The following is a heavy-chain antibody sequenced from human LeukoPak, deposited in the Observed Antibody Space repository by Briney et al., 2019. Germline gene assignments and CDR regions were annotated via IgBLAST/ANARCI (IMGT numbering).Heavy chain of an antibody. CDR3: ARALQLWYDY. CDR1: GFILSSYW. J-gene: IGHJ4*02. D-gene: IGHD5-18*01. Sequence: GGSLRLSCAASGFILSSYWMSWVRQAPGKGLEWVANIKQDGREKYYVDSVKGRFTISRDNAKNSLYLQMNSLRAEDTAVYYCARALQLWYDYWGQGTLVTVSS. CDR2: IKQDGREK. V-gene: IGHV3-7*01.